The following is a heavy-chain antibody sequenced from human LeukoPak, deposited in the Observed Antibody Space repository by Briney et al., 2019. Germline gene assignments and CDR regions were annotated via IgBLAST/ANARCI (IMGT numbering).Heavy chain of an antibody. CDR3: ARHFEGYSYGYWGYYYYMDV. V-gene: IGHV1-18*01. D-gene: IGHD5-18*01. CDR2: ISAYNGNT. Sequence: ASVKVSCKASGYTFTSYGISWVRQAPGQGLEWMGWISAYNGNTNYAQKLQGRVTMTTDTSTSTAYMELRSLRSDDTAVYYCARHFEGYSYGYWGYYYYMDVWGKGTTVTVSS. CDR1: GYTFTSYG. J-gene: IGHJ6*03.